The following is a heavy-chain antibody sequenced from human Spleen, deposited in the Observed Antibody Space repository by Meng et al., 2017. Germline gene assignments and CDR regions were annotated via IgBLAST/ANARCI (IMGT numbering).Heavy chain of an antibody. CDR2: IYTSGST. CDR3: ARENVGYCSGGSCYDDY. V-gene: IGHV4-4*07. CDR1: GGSISSYY. Sequence: SETLSLTCTVSGGSISSYYWSWIRQPAGKGLEWIGRIYTSGSTNYNPSLKSRVTMSVDTSKNQFSLKLSSVTAADTAVYYCARENVGYCSGGSCYDDYWGQGTQVTVSS. D-gene: IGHD2-15*01. J-gene: IGHJ4*01.